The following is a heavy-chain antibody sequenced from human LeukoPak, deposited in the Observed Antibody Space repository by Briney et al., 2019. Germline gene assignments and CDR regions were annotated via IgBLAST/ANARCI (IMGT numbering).Heavy chain of an antibody. CDR2: IYYSGST. CDR1: GXSINF. V-gene: IGHV4-59*01. D-gene: IGHD3-22*01. J-gene: IGHJ4*02. Sequence: SETLSLTCTVSGXSINFWSWIRQPPGKGLEWIGYIYYSGSTNYNPSLKSRVTISVDTSKNQFSLKLSSVTAADTAVYYCARGAYYDSSGPTWGVYFDYWGQGTLVTVSS. CDR3: ARGAYYDSSGPTWGVYFDY.